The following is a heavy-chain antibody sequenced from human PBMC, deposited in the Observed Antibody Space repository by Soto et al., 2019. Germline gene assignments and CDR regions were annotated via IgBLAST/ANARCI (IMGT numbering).Heavy chain of an antibody. D-gene: IGHD3-3*01. CDR1: GGTFSSYT. CDR3: AIAHESWFGVVISTDY. CDR2: IIPILGIA. V-gene: IGHV1-69*02. Sequence: QVQLVQSGAEVKKPGSSVKVSCKASGGTFSSYTISWVRQAPGQGLEWMGRIIPILGIANYAQKFQGRVTITADKSTSTVYMELSSLRSEDTAVYYCAIAHESWFGVVISTDYWGQGTLVTVSS. J-gene: IGHJ4*02.